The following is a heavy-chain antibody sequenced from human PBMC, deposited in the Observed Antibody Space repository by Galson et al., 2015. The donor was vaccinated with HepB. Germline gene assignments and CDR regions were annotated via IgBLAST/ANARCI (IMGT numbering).Heavy chain of an antibody. D-gene: IGHD2-2*01. CDR2: IIPIFGTA. CDR3: ARYCSSTSCRDYYYYGMVV. V-gene: IGHV1-69*13. Sequence: SVKVSCKASGGTFSSYAISWVRQAPGQGLEWMGGIIPIFGTANYAQKFQGRVTITADESTSTAYMELSSLRSEDTAVYYCARYCSSTSCRDYYYYGMVVWGQGTTVTVSS. CDR1: GGTFSSYA. J-gene: IGHJ6*02.